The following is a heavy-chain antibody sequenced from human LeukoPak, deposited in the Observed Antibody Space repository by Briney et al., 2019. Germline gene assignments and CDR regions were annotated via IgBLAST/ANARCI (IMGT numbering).Heavy chain of an antibody. D-gene: IGHD5-18*01. CDR1: GGSFSGYY. CDR3: ARRKKVQLRSTNNWFDP. Sequence: SETLSLTCAVYGGSFSGYYWSWIRQPPGKGLEWIGEINHSGSTNYNPSLKSRVTISVDTSKNQFSLKLSSVTAADTAVYYCARRKKVQLRSTNNWFDPWGQGTLVTVSS. CDR2: INHSGST. J-gene: IGHJ5*02. V-gene: IGHV4-34*01.